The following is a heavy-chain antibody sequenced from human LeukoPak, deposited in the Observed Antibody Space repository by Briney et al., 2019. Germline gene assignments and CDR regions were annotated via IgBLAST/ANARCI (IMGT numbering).Heavy chain of an antibody. D-gene: IGHD4-17*01. CDR2: INHSGSA. CDR1: GGSFSGYY. Sequence: SETLSLTCAVSGGSFSGYYWTWIRQPPGKGLEWIGEINHSGSANYNPSLKSRVTISLDTSKNQFSLKLSSVTAADTTVYYCARGQGTVTTHWGQGTLVTVSS. CDR3: ARGQGTVTTH. J-gene: IGHJ4*02. V-gene: IGHV4-34*01.